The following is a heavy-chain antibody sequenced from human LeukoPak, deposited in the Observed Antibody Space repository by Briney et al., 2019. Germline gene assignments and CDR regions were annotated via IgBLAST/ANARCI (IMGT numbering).Heavy chain of an antibody. Sequence: GRSLRLSCAASGFTFSSYGMHWVRQAPGKGLEWVAVISYDGSNKYYADSVKGRFTISRDNSKNTLYLQMNSLRAEDTAVYYCAKGPGTMIVANWFDPWGQGTLVTVSS. CDR3: AKGPGTMIVANWFDP. J-gene: IGHJ5*02. CDR1: GFTFSSYG. CDR2: ISYDGSNK. D-gene: IGHD3-22*01. V-gene: IGHV3-30*18.